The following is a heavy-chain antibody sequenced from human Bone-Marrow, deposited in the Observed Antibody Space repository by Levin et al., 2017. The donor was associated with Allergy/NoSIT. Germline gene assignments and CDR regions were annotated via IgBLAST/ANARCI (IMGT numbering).Heavy chain of an antibody. J-gene: IGHJ6*02. D-gene: IGHD2-21*02. Sequence: GGSLRLSCAASGFTFNDHYMDWVRQAPGKGLEWVGRIKNKAESDTADYAASVQGRFTMSRDNSNDLLYLQMNNLNTEDTAGYYCARDTATALDVWGQGTTVTVSS. V-gene: IGHV3-72*01. CDR1: GFTFNDHY. CDR2: IKNKAESDTA. CDR3: ARDTATALDV.